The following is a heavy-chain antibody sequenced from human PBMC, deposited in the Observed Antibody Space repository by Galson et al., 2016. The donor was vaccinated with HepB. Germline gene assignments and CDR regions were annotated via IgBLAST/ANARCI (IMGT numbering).Heavy chain of an antibody. CDR2: IWSDGSNK. CDR3: AREAAVAAFAVLWG. D-gene: IGHD6-19*01. V-gene: IGHV3-33*01. CDR1: GFTFSSHG. Sequence: SLRLSCAASGFTFSSHGMHWVRQTPGKGLEWVALIWSDGSNKYYADSVKGRFTISRDNSKNTLYLQMNSRTADDTAVYSCAREAAVAAFAVLWGWGQGTLVTVSS. J-gene: IGHJ4*02.